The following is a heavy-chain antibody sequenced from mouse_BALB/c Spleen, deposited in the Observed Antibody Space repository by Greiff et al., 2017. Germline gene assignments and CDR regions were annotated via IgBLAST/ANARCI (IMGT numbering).Heavy chain of an antibody. V-gene: IGHV2-4-1*01. CDR3: ASTMITTGLGLGAMDY. CDR2: IWSGGST. D-gene: IGHD2-4*01. Sequence: QVQLKQSGPGLVQPSQSLSITCTVSGFSLTSYGVHWVRQSPGKGLEWLGVIWSGGSTDYNAAFISRLSISKDNSKSQVFFKMNSLQADDTAIYYCASTMITTGLGLGAMDYWGQGTSVTVSS. CDR1: GFSLTSYG. J-gene: IGHJ4*01.